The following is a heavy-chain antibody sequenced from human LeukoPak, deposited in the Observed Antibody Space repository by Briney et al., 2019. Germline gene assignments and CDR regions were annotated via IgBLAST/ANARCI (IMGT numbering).Heavy chain of an antibody. CDR2: IYYSGST. V-gene: IGHV4-59*12. J-gene: IGHJ4*02. D-gene: IGHD2-2*01. CDR3: ARAPRAYCSTTGSCFQDY. CDR1: GGSISSYY. Sequence: PSETLSLTCTVSGGSISSYYWSWIRQPPGKGLEWIGYIYYSGSTNYNPSLKNRVTISVDTSKNQFSLKLSSVTAADTAVYFCARAPRAYCSTTGSCFQDYWGQGTLVTVSS.